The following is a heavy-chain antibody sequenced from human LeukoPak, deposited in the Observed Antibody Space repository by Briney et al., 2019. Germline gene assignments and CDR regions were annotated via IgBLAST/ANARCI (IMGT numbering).Heavy chain of an antibody. CDR2: INGDGYSI. J-gene: IGHJ4*02. V-gene: IGHV3-74*01. CDR3: ARSSGHYRHYDF. CDR1: GFAFSGYW. Sequence: GGSLRLSCAASGFAFSGYWMHWVRQAPGKGLVWLSRINGDGYSISYADSVKGRFTISRDNALYLQMNSLRAEDTAVYYCARSSGHYRHYDFWGQGTLVTVSS. D-gene: IGHD1-26*01.